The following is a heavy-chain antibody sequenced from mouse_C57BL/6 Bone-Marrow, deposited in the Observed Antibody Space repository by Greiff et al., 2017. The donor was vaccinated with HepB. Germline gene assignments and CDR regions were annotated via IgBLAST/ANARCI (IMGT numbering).Heavy chain of an antibody. CDR1: GYTFTDYY. Sequence: VQLQQSGAELVRPGASVKLSCKASGYTFTDYYVNWVKQRPGQGLEWIARIYTGSGNTYYNEKFKGKATLTAEKSSSTAYMQLSSLTSEDTAVYFCARGGLYYAMDYWGQGTSVTVSS. J-gene: IGHJ4*01. V-gene: IGHV1-76*01. D-gene: IGHD6-1*01. CDR3: ARGGLYYAMDY. CDR2: IYTGSGNT.